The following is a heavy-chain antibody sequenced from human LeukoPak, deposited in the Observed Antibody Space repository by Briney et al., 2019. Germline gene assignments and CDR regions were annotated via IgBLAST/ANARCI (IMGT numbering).Heavy chain of an antibody. V-gene: IGHV3-23*01. D-gene: IGHD5-12*01. CDR1: GFTFSSYW. Sequence: GGSLRLSCAASGFTFSSYWMNWARQAPGKGLEWVSTISGSGGSTYYADSVKGRFTISRDNSKNTLYLQMNSLRAEDTAVYYCAKPFWGYSGYNHYFDYWGQGTLVTVSS. J-gene: IGHJ4*02. CDR3: AKPFWGYSGYNHYFDY. CDR2: ISGSGGST.